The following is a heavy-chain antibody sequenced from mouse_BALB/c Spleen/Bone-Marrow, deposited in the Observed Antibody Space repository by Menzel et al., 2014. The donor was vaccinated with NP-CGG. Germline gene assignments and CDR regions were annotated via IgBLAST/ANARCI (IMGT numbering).Heavy chain of an antibody. J-gene: IGHJ4*01. CDR1: GYAFTNYS. V-gene: IGHV1-54*01. D-gene: IGHD2-4*01. CDR2: INPGSGGT. CDR3: ARDGDYDEGYAMDY. Sequence: VQLQQSGAELVRPGTSVKVSCKASGYAFTNYSIEWVKQRPGQGLEWIGVINPGSGGTNYNEKFKGKATLTADKSSSTAYMQLGSLTSDDSAVYFCARDGDYDEGYAMDYWGQGTSVTVSS.